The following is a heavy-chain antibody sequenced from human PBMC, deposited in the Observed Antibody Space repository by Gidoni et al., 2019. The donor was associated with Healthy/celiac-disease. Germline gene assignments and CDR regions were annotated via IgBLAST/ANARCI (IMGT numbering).Heavy chain of an antibody. CDR2: ISSSSSYI. CDR3: ARDLSYGYYNWFDP. D-gene: IGHD4-17*01. J-gene: IGHJ5*02. Sequence: EVQLVEAGGGLVKPGGYLRPSCAASGFTFSSYSMNWVRQAPGKGLEWVSSISSSSSYIYYADSVKGRFTISRYNAKNSLYLQMNSLRAEDTAVYYCARDLSYGYYNWFDPWGQGTLVTVSS. V-gene: IGHV3-21*01. CDR1: GFTFSSYS.